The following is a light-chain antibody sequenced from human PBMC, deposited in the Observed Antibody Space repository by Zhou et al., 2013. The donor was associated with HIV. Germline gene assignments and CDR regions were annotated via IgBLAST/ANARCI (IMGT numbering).Light chain of an antibody. J-gene: IGKJ2*01. CDR3: QQRRNWPVT. CDR2: DAS. V-gene: IGKV3-11*01. CDR1: QSVSSN. Sequence: EIVMTQSPVTLSGSPGERVTLSCRASQSVSSNLVWYQQKPGQAPSLLISDASNRATGIPARFSGSGSGTDFTLTISSLQPEDFAVYYCQQRRNWPVTFGQGTELEI.